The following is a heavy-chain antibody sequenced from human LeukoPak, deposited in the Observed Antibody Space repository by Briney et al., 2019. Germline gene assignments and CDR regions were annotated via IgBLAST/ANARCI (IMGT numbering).Heavy chain of an antibody. CDR1: GYSISSASY. CDR2: IYHSGSP. D-gene: IGHD3-22*01. CDR3: ARGSIVVATFFDY. V-gene: IGHV4-38-2*01. J-gene: IGHJ4*02. Sequence: SETLSHTCAVSGYSISSASYWGWIRQPPGKGLEWIGNIYHSGSPYYNPSLKSRVTISVDTSKNQFSLKLSSVTAADTAVYYCARGSIVVATFFDYWGQGTLVTVSS.